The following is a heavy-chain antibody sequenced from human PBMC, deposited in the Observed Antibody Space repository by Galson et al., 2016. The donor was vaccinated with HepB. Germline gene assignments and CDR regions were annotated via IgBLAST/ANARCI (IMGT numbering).Heavy chain of an antibody. D-gene: IGHD3-10*01. CDR2: IFWNGDK. CDR3: AHRSMVGSKYDY. J-gene: IGHJ4*02. Sequence: PALVTPTQTLTLTCTFSGFSVPTSGVGVGWIRQPPGKTLEWLALIFWNGDKRYRSSLESRLTITKGTSDYQVVLTMTNMDPVDTATYFCAHRSMVGSKYDYWGQGILVTVSS. CDR1: GFSVPTSGVG. V-gene: IGHV2-5*01.